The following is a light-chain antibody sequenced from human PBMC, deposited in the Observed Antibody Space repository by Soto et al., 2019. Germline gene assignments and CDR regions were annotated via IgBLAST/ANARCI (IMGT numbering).Light chain of an antibody. CDR3: VISYSDALV. CDR2: DTD. J-gene: IGLJ2*01. CDR1: IGTVTSSLY. Sequence: QTVVTQEPSLTVSPGGTVTLTCDSSIGTVTSSLYPHWFQQKPGQAPRTLIYDTDKKQSWTPARFSGSLLGGKAALTLSGAQPEDEADYYCVISYSDALVFGGGTKVTVL. V-gene: IGLV7-46*01.